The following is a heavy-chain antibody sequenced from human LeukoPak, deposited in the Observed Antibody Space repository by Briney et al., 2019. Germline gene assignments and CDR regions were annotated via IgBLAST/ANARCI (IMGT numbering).Heavy chain of an antibody. CDR1: GVNFGSDD. Sequence: QPGGSLRLSCAASGVNFGSDDMNWVRPAPGKGLEWVSYISSGGRTIYYADSVKGRFTISRDNAKHSLYLQTNSLRAEDTGVYYCVRYGGVYYCYGMDVWGQGTTVTVSS. J-gene: IGHJ6*02. CDR3: VRYGGVYYCYGMDV. CDR2: ISSGGRTI. D-gene: IGHD4/OR15-4a*01. V-gene: IGHV3-48*03.